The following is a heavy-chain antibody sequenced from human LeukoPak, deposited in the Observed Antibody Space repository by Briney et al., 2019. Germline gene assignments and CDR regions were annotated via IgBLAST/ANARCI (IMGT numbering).Heavy chain of an antibody. CDR1: GFTFSSYA. CDR2: ISYDGSNK. Sequence: GRSLRLSCAASGFTFSSYAMHWVRQAPGKGPEWVAVISYDGSNKYYADSVKGRFTISRDNSKNTLYLQMNSLRAEDTAVYYCAKHNGQQLVFGYWGQGTLVTVSS. J-gene: IGHJ4*02. D-gene: IGHD6-13*01. CDR3: AKHNGQQLVFGY. V-gene: IGHV3-30-3*02.